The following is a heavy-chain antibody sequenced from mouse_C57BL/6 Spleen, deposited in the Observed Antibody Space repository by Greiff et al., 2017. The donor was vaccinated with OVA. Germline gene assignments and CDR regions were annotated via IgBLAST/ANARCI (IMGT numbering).Heavy chain of an antibody. D-gene: IGHD2-1*01. V-gene: IGHV1-54*01. CDR3: ARYGNYYAMDY. Sequence: VKVVESGAELVRPGTSVKVSCKASGYAFTNYLIEWVKQRPGQGLEWIGVINPGSGGTNYNEKFKGKATLTADKSSSTAYMQLSSLTSDDSAVYFCARYGNYYAMDYWGQGTSVTVSS. J-gene: IGHJ4*01. CDR1: GYAFTNYL. CDR2: INPGSGGT.